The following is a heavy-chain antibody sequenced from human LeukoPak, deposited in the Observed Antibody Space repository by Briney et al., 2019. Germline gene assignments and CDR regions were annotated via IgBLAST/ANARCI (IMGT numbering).Heavy chain of an antibody. D-gene: IGHD3-10*01. CDR1: GGSISSSSYY. V-gene: IGHV4-39*07. Sequence: PSETLSLTCTVSGGSISSSSYYWGWIRQPPGKGLEWIGSIYYSGSTYYNPSLKSRVTISVDTSKNQFSLKLSSVTAADTAVYYCARDSENYYGSGSYYNVPRYNWFDPWGQGTLVTVSS. CDR2: IYYSGST. J-gene: IGHJ5*02. CDR3: ARDSENYYGSGSYYNVPRYNWFDP.